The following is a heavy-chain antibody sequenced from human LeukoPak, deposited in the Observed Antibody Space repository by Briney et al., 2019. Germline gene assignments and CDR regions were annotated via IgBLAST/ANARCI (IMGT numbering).Heavy chain of an antibody. J-gene: IGHJ3*02. CDR3: ARGGLWFGENDAFDI. CDR2: INHSGST. CDR1: GGSFSGYY. D-gene: IGHD3-10*01. V-gene: IGHV4-34*01. Sequence: SETLSLTCAVYGGSFSGYYWGWIRQPPGKGLEWIGEINHSGSTNYNPSLKSRVTISVDTSKNQFSLKLSSVTAADTAVYYCARGGLWFGENDAFDIWGQGTMVTVSS.